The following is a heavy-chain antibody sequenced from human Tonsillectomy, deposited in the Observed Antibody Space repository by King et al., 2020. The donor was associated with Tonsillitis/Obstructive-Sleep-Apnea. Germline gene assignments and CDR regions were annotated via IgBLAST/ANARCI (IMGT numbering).Heavy chain of an antibody. CDR1: AFPFSTYS. CDR2: ISSRSSYI. Sequence: VQLVESGGGLVKPGGSLRLSCAASAFPFSTYSMNWVRPAPGKGLEWVSSISSRSSYIYYADSVKGRFTISRDNTKNSLYLQMNSLRAEDTAVYYCARTRVREVITLDFDYWGQGTLVTVSS. D-gene: IGHD3-10*01. V-gene: IGHV3-21*01. J-gene: IGHJ4*02. CDR3: ARTRVREVITLDFDY.